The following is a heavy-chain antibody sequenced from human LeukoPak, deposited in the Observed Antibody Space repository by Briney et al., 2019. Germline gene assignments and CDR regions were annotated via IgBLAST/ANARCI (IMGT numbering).Heavy chain of an antibody. CDR2: IRYDGSTK. D-gene: IGHD6-19*01. CDR1: GFTFSIYG. J-gene: IGHJ4*02. V-gene: IGHV3-30*02. CDR3: AKGTQRGNSGWGYFFDQ. Sequence: GGSLRLSCAASGFTFSIYGMHWVRQAPGKGLEWVAFIRYDGSTKYYADSVKGRFTISRDNSKNTLYLQMNSLRPEDTAVYYCAKGTQRGNSGWGYFFDQWGQGTLVTVSS.